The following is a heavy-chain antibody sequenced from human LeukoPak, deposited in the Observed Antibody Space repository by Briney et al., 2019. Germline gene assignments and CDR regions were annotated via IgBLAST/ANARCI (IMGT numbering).Heavy chain of an antibody. D-gene: IGHD5-24*01. Sequence: GRCLSPSWAPARFFVGSNHTNWVRQTPGKGLEWVSIIYINAGTTHSADSVKGRFIISRDNSENTVYLQMNNVRADDSAVYYCERDGSNYYFDYWGQGALVTVSS. J-gene: IGHJ4*02. CDR3: ERDGSNYYFDY. CDR1: RFFVGSNH. V-gene: IGHV3-66*01. CDR2: IYINAGTT.